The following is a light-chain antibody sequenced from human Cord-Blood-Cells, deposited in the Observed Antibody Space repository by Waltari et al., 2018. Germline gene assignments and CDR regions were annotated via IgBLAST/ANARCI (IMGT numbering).Light chain of an antibody. J-gene: IGLJ2*01. CDR1: SSDVGGYNY. Sequence: QSALTQPRSVSGSPGQSVTISCTGTSSDVGGYNYVSWYQQHPGKAPTLMIYDVSKRPEGVPDRFSCSKSGSTASLTISGLQAEDEADYYCCSYAGSYTFVFGGGTKLTVL. CDR3: CSYAGSYTFV. V-gene: IGLV2-11*01. CDR2: DVS.